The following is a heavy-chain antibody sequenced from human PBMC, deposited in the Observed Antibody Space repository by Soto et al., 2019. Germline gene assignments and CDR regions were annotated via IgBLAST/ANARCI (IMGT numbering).Heavy chain of an antibody. D-gene: IGHD4-4*01. V-gene: IGHV1-2*04. Sequence: SVKVSSKASGYTFTGNYMHWGRQAPGQGXEWTGWINPNSGSKNYAHKFQLWVTMTRDTSISTDYMSLNSLRSHDTAVYYCARDSPPDYSNYAFFYGLDGWGQGTTVT. J-gene: IGHJ6*02. CDR2: INPNSGSK. CDR1: GYTFTGNY. CDR3: ARDSPPDYSNYAFFYGLDG.